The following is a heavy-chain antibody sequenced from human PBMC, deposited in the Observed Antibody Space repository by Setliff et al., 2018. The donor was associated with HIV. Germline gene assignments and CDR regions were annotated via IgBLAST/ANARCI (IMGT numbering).Heavy chain of an antibody. CDR2: IQNDGSAT. J-gene: IGHJ4*02. Sequence: GGSLRLSCKVSGFSFSDYWMHWVRRVPGKGLVWVSRIQNDGSATWYADSGKGRFTISRDNARNTLYLQMNSLRADDTGVYYCAREGSDHGTYYFDYWGQGTPVTVS. CDR1: GFSFSDYW. CDR3: AREGSDHGTYYFDY. D-gene: IGHD1-26*01. V-gene: IGHV3-74*01.